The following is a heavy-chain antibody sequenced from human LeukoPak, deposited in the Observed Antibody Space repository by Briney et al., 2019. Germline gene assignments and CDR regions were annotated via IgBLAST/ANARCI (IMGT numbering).Heavy chain of an antibody. V-gene: IGHV3-23*01. CDR1: GFTFSSYA. Sequence: GGSLRLSCAASGFTFSSYAMSWVRQAPGKGLEWVSAICGSGGSTYYADSVKGRFTISRDNSKNTVYLRMNSLRAEDTAVYYCANSRDSSGENYYYYGMDVWGQGTTVTVSS. CDR3: ANSRDSSGENYYYYGMDV. D-gene: IGHD3-22*01. CDR2: ICGSGGST. J-gene: IGHJ6*02.